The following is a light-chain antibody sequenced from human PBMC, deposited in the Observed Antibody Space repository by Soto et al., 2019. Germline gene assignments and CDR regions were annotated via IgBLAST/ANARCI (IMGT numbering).Light chain of an antibody. J-gene: IGKJ3*01. Sequence: EIVLTQSPCTLSLCPGERATLSCRASQSVSSSYLAWYQQKPGQAPRLLIYGASSRATGIPARFSGSGSGTDFTLTISRLEPEDLAVYYCQQFGSSPLFTFGPGTQVDVK. CDR3: QQFGSSPLFT. CDR2: GAS. V-gene: IGKV3-20*01. CDR1: QSVSSSY.